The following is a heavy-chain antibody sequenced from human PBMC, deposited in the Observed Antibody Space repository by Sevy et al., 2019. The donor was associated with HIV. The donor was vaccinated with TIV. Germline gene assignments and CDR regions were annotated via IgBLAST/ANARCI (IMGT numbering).Heavy chain of an antibody. V-gene: IGHV3-74*01. Sequence: AGSLRLSCGASGFTFGSYWMHWVLQVPGKGLEWVSRISDDGRSTTYADSVRGRFTISRDNAKNTLYLQMNGLRADDTAVYYCARDSVTDSGIVLYALDIWGQGTMVTVSS. CDR2: ISDDGRST. J-gene: IGHJ3*02. CDR1: GFTFGSYW. D-gene: IGHD1-26*01. CDR3: ARDSVTDSGIVLYALDI.